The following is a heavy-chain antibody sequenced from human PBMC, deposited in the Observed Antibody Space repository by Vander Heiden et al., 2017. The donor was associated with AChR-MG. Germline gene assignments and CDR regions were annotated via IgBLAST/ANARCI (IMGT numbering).Heavy chain of an antibody. CDR2: IYHSGST. CDR3: ARDALRGWFDP. V-gene: IGHV4-30-2*01. Sequence: QLQLQVSGPGLVKPSQTLYPTCAVPGGSISTGGYSWSWIRPPPGKGLEWIGYIYHSGSTYYNPSLKSRVTISVDRSKNQFSLKLSSVTAADTAVYYCARDALRGWFDPWGQGTLVTVSS. CDR1: GGSISTGGYS. J-gene: IGHJ5*02.